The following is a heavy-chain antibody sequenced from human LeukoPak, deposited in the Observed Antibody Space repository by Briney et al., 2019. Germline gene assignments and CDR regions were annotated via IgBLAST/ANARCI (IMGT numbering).Heavy chain of an antibody. CDR1: GFTFSSYA. Sequence: PGGSLRLSCAASGFTFSSYAMHWVRQAPGKGLEWVAVISYDGSNKYYADSVKGRFTISRDNSKNTLYLQMNSLRAEDTAVYYCRTPNLFDYWGQGTLVTVSS. J-gene: IGHJ4*02. V-gene: IGHV3-30-3*01. CDR2: ISYDGSNK. CDR3: RTPNLFDY.